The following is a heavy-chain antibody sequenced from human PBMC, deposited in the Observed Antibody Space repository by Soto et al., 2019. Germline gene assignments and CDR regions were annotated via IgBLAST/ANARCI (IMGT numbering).Heavy chain of an antibody. J-gene: IGHJ6*03. CDR3: AHCPPFGSSAGCYSYVSVDL. V-gene: IGHV2-5*02. D-gene: IGHD2-15*01. CDR2: IYWADDK. Sequence: QIPLKESGPTLAKPTQPLTLTCTFSVFPLTNTGVGVGWIRQSPGKALGCLAFIYWADDKRYSASQKSRPPVTKDPSKYQVVLTMAHMDPLDTSTYYCAHCPPFGSSAGCYSYVSVDLLGKATTVTVS. CDR1: VFPLTNTGVG.